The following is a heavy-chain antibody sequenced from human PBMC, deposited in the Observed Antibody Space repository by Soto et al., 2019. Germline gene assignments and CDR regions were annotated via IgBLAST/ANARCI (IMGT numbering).Heavy chain of an antibody. CDR1: GFSLTTTGMC. Sequence: SGPTLVNPTQTLTLTCSFSGFSLTTTGMCVSWIRQPPGKALEWLALIDWDDDKYYTPSLKTRLTISKDTSKNQVVLTMANMDPVDTASYYCARIPMVTHLAIYDAFDIWGQGTVVTVSS. J-gene: IGHJ3*02. CDR3: ARIPMVTHLAIYDAFDI. CDR2: IDWDDDK. V-gene: IGHV2-70*01. D-gene: IGHD2-15*01.